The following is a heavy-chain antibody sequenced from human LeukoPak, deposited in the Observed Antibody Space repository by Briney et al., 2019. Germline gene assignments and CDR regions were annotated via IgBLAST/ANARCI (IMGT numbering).Heavy chain of an antibody. D-gene: IGHD2-15*01. CDR3: ARQDIVVVVAATGAFDI. CDR2: IYPGDSDT. J-gene: IGHJ3*02. CDR1: GYSFTSYW. Sequence: GESLKISCKGSGYSFTSYWLGWVRQMPGKGLEWMGIIYPGDSDTRYSPSFQGQVTISADKSISTAYLQWSSLKASDTAMYYCARQDIVVVVAATGAFDIWGQGTMVTVSS. V-gene: IGHV5-51*01.